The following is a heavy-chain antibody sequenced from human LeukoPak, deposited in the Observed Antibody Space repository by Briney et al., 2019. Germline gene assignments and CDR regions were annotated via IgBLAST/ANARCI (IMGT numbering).Heavy chain of an antibody. Sequence: SETLSLTCTVSGGSISTSNYYWGWIRQPPGKGLEWIGNIFYSGSTYYSPSLKSRVTISLDTSRNQFSLKLNSVTAADTAVYYCARDGPMVRGVIDYWGQGTLVTVSS. CDR2: IFYSGST. J-gene: IGHJ4*02. CDR1: GGSISTSNYY. CDR3: ARDGPMVRGVIDY. D-gene: IGHD3-10*01. V-gene: IGHV4-39*07.